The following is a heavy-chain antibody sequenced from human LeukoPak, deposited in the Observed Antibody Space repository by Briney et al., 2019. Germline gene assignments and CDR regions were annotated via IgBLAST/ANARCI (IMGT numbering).Heavy chain of an antibody. V-gene: IGHV1-69*13. Sequence: ASVKVSCKASGGTFSSYAISWVRQAPGQGLEWMGGIIPIFGTANYAQKFQGRVTITADESTSTAYMELSSLRSEDTAVYYCARVNGVTYYYDSSAYYENWFDPWGQGTLVTVSS. CDR3: ARVNGVTYYYDSSAYYENWFDP. J-gene: IGHJ5*02. CDR2: IIPIFGTA. D-gene: IGHD3-22*01. CDR1: GGTFSSYA.